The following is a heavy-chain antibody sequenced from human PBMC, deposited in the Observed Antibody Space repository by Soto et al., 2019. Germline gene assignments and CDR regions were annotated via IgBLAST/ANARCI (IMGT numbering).Heavy chain of an antibody. CDR3: AKHYEARSFDY. D-gene: IGHD4-17*01. CDR1: GFTFSSYA. J-gene: IGHJ4*02. CDR2: IRSSGGST. V-gene: IGHV3-23*01. Sequence: EVQLLESGGGLVQPGGSLRLSCAASGFTFSSYAMSWVRQAPGKGLQWVSAIRSSGGSTYYADSVKGRFTISRDNSKNTLYLQMNSLRAEDTAVYYCAKHYEARSFDYWGQGTLVTVSS.